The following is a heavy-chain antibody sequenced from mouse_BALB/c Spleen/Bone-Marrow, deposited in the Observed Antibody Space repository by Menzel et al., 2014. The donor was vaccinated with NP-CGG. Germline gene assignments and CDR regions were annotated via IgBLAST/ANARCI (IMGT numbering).Heavy chain of an antibody. CDR1: GFTFSSYY. D-gene: IGHD2-12*01. CDR3: ARLGNDDAMDY. Sequence: EVQGVESGGGLVKLGGSLKLSCAASGFTFSSYYMSWVRQTPEKRLELVAAINSNGGSTYYPDTVKGRFTISRDNAKNTLYLQMSSLKSEDTALYCCARLGNDDAMDYWGQGTSVTVSS. V-gene: IGHV5-6-2*01. J-gene: IGHJ4*01. CDR2: INSNGGST.